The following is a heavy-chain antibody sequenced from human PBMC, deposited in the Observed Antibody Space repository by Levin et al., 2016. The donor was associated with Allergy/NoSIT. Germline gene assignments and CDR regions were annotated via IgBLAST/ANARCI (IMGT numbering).Heavy chain of an antibody. CDR2: TISKPDGGTT. CDR3: TTEGDD. CDR1: GFTFSNAW. J-gene: IGHJ4*02. V-gene: IGHV3-15*01. Sequence: ETLSLTCAASGFTFSNAWLSWVRQAPGKGLEWVGRTISKPDGGTTDYAAPVKGRFTISRDDSKSTVYLQMNSLKTEDTAVYYCTTEGDDWGQGTLVTVSS.